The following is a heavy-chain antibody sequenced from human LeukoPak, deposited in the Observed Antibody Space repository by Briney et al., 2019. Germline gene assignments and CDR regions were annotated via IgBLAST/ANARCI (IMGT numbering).Heavy chain of an antibody. V-gene: IGHV3-30*03. CDR3: ARDGPAVIFFGYFEY. J-gene: IGHJ4*02. Sequence: GGSLRLSCAASGFXFSKYVMHWVRQAPGKGLEWVATISYDGSNKYYADSVKGRFTISRDNSKNTLYLQMSSLKGEDTAVYYCARDGPAVIFFGYFEYWGQGTLVTVSS. D-gene: IGHD2-21*01. CDR2: ISYDGSNK. CDR1: GFXFSKYV.